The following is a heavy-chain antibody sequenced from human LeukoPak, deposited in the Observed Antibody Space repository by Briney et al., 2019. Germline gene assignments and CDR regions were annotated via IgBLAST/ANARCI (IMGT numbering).Heavy chain of an antibody. CDR3: ARAPSYDILTGYYPA. CDR2: ISYDGSNK. CDR1: GFTFSSYW. D-gene: IGHD3-9*01. V-gene: IGHV3-30*03. Sequence: PGGSLRLSCAASGFTFSSYWMSWVRQAPGKGLEWVAVISYDGSNKYYADSVKGRFTISRDNSKNTLYLQMNSLRAEDTAVYYCARAPSYDILTGYYPAWGQGTLVTVSS. J-gene: IGHJ5*02.